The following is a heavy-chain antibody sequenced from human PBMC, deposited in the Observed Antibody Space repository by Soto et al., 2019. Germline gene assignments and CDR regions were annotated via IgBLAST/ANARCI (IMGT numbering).Heavy chain of an antibody. J-gene: IGHJ5*02. V-gene: IGHV1-8*01. D-gene: IGHD2-2*01. Sequence: QVQLVQSGAEVKKPGASVKVSCKASGYTFTSYEINWVRQATGQGLEWMGWMNPNSGNTGYAQKFQGRVTMTRNTSISTAYMELSSLRSEDTAVYYCARGPRSYCSSTSCYPNWFDPWGQGTLVTVSS. CDR3: ARGPRSYCSSTSCYPNWFDP. CDR2: MNPNSGNT. CDR1: GYTFTSYE.